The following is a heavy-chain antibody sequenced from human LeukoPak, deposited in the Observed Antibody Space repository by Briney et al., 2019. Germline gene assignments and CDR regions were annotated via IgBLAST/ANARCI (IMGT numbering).Heavy chain of an antibody. CDR2: ISYDGSNK. CDR1: GFTFSSYA. V-gene: IGHV3-30-3*01. D-gene: IGHD4-23*01. J-gene: IGHJ3*02. CDR3: AKGSSRGRHGGAFDI. Sequence: GGSLRLSCAASGFTFSSYAMHWVRQAPGKGLEWVAVISYDGSNKYYADSVKGRFTISRDNSKNTLYLQMNSLRAEDTAVYYCAKGSSRGRHGGAFDIWGQGTMVTVSS.